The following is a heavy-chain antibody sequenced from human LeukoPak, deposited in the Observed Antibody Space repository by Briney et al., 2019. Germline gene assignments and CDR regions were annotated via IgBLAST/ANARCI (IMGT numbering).Heavy chain of an antibody. CDR2: INHSGST. V-gene: IGHV4-34*01. J-gene: IGHJ5*02. D-gene: IGHD6-6*01. CDR1: GGSFSGYY. Sequence: SETLSLTCAVYGGSFSGYYWSWIRQPPGKGLEWIGEINHSGSTNYNPSLKSRVTISVDTSKNQFSLKLSSVTAADTAVYYCASRWDSSSSRTTITGDWFDPWGQGTLVTVSS. CDR3: ASRWDSSSSRTTITGDWFDP.